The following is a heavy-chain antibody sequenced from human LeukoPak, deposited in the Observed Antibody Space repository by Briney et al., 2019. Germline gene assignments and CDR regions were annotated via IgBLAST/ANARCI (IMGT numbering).Heavy chain of an antibody. D-gene: IGHD5-18*01. CDR1: GFTFSSYG. Sequence: GRSLRLSCAASGFTFSSYGMHWVRQAPGKGLEWVAVISFDGSDKYYTDSVRGRFTTSRDNSKNTLYLQMNSLRAEDTAVYYCAVTAMVTLGGDAFDIWGQGTMVTVSS. V-gene: IGHV3-30*03. CDR2: ISFDGSDK. CDR3: AVTAMVTLGGDAFDI. J-gene: IGHJ3*02.